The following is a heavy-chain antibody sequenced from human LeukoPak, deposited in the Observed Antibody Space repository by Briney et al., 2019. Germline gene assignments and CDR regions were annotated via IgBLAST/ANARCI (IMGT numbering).Heavy chain of an antibody. Sequence: SWIRQLPGKGLEWIGYIYYSGSTYYNPSLKSRVTISVDTSKNQFSLKLSSVTAADTAVYYCARQMNYYDSSGSFDYWGQGTLVTVSS. V-gene: IGHV4-30-4*01. J-gene: IGHJ4*02. CDR2: IYYSGST. CDR3: ARQMNYYDSSGSFDY. D-gene: IGHD3-22*01.